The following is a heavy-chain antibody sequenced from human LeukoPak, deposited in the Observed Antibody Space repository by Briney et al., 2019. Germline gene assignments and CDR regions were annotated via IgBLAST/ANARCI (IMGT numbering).Heavy chain of an antibody. CDR2: ISGSGSST. J-gene: IGHJ4*02. CDR1: GFTVSSNY. Sequence: GGSLRLSCAASGFTVSSNYIIWVRQAPGKGLEWVSYISGSGSSTHYADSVKGRFTISRDNAKNSLYLQMNSLRAEDTAVYYCAREDGYSSSWYSDYWGQGTLVTVSS. CDR3: AREDGYSSSWYSDY. V-gene: IGHV3-11*05. D-gene: IGHD6-13*01.